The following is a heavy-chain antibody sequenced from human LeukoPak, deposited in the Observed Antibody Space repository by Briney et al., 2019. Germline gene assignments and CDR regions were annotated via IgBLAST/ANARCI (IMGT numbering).Heavy chain of an antibody. CDR3: ASYVSSGYYSTNDY. V-gene: IGHV3-21*01. D-gene: IGHD3-22*01. CDR2: ISSSSSYI. J-gene: IGHJ4*02. Sequence: GGSLRLSCAASGFTFSSYSMNWVRQAPGKGLEWVPSISSSSSYIYYADSVKGRFTISRDNAKNSLYLQMNSLRAEDTAVYYCASYVSSGYYSTNDYWGQGTLVTVSS. CDR1: GFTFSSYS.